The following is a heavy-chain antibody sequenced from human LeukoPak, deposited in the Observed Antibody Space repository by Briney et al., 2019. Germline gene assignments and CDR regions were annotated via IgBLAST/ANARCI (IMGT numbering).Heavy chain of an antibody. CDR2: IYYGGST. CDR3: ARGTPLNTAMAPGWFDP. V-gene: IGHV4-59*01. J-gene: IGHJ5*02. CDR1: GGSISSYY. D-gene: IGHD5-18*01. Sequence: PSETLSLTCTVSGGSISSYYWSWFRQPPGKGLEWIGHIYYGGSTNYNPSLTSRVTVSVDTSKNQFSLKLSSVTAADTAVYYCARGTPLNTAMAPGWFDPWGQGTLVTVSS.